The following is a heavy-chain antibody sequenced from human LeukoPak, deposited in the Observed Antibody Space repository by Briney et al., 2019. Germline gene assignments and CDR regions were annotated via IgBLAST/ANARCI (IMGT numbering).Heavy chain of an antibody. D-gene: IGHD1-7*01. CDR1: GFTFSSYT. CDR2: ISGSGGVT. Sequence: GGSLRLSCAASGFTFSSYTMSWVRQAPGKGLEWVSAISGSGGVTYYADSVKGRFTISRDNSKSTLFLQMNSLRAEDTAVYYCAKDLLENWNSPRLSDYWGQGTLVTVSS. CDR3: AKDLLENWNSPRLSDY. V-gene: IGHV3-23*01. J-gene: IGHJ4*02.